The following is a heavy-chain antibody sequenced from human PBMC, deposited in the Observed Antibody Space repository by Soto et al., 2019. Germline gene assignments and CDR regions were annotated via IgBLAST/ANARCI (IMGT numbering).Heavy chain of an antibody. Sequence: VGSLRLSCAASGFTFSSYEMNWVRQAPGKGLEWVSYISSSGSTIYYADSVKGRFTISRDNAKNSLYLQMNSLRAEDTAVYYCATVWFGELLRFDYWGQGTLVTVS. CDR1: GFTFSSYE. CDR2: ISSSGSTI. D-gene: IGHD3-10*01. CDR3: ATVWFGELLRFDY. V-gene: IGHV3-48*03. J-gene: IGHJ4*02.